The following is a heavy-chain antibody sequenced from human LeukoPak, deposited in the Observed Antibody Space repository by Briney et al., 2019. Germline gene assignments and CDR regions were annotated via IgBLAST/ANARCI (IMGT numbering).Heavy chain of an antibody. CDR1: GFTFSNYAI. D-gene: IGHD1-26*01. J-gene: IGHJ4*02. Sequence: PGGSLRLSCAASGFTFSNYAIHWVRQAPGRGLEWIGSIYYSGITYYNPSLKSRVTISVDTSKNQFSLKLSSVTAADTAVYYCASWGATHHYFDSWGRGTLVTVSS. V-gene: IGHV4-39*01. CDR2: IYYSGIT. CDR3: ASWGATHHYFDS.